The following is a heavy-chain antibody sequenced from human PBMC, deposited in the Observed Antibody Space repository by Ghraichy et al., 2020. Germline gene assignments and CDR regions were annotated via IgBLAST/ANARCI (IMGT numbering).Heavy chain of an antibody. V-gene: IGHV3-30*03. CDR2: ISYDGSDK. Sequence: GGSLRLSCAASGFTFSNYAMHWVRQAPGKGLEWVTVISYDGSDKYYADSVMGRFTISRDNSKNTLYLQVNSLSPEDTAVYYCTRSLNWGFDLWGQGTLVTVSS. CDR1: GFTFSNYA. J-gene: IGHJ4*02. D-gene: IGHD7-27*01. CDR3: TRSLNWGFDL.